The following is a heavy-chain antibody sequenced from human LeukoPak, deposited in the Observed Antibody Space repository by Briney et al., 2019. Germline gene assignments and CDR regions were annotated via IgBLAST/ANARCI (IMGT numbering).Heavy chain of an antibody. V-gene: IGHV3-7*01. D-gene: IGHD5-12*01. CDR3: ASVVATFHFDY. J-gene: IGHJ4*02. CDR2: IKQDGSEK. Sequence: PGGSLRLSCAASGFTFSSYGMHWVRQAPGKGLEWVANIKQDGSEKYYVDSVKGRFTISRDNAKNSLYLQMNSLRAEDTAVYYCASVVATFHFDYWGQGTLVTVSS. CDR1: GFTFSSYG.